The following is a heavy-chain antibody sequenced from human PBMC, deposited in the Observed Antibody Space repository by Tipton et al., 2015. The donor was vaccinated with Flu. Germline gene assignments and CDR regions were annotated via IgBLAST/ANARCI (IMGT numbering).Heavy chain of an antibody. V-gene: IGHV3-53*01. D-gene: IGHD1-1*01. CDR1: GFIISNYY. Sequence: SLRLSRAASGFIISNYYMSWVRQAPGKGLECVSVIYTGGSTSYTDSVKGRFTISRDNSKNTLYLQMSGLRVEDTAVYYCARGLMGWDATTDTWGQGTLVTVAS. CDR3: ARGLMGWDATTDT. CDR2: IYTGGST. J-gene: IGHJ5*02.